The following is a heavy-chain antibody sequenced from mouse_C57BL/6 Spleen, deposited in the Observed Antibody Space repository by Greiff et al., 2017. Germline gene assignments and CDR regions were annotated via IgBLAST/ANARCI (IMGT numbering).Heavy chain of an antibody. V-gene: IGHV5-17*01. J-gene: IGHJ4*01. CDR1: GFTFSDYG. D-gene: IGHD1-1*01. Sequence: EVQRVESGGGLVKPGGSLKLSCAASGFTFSDYGMHWVRQAPEKGLEWVAYISSCSSTIYYADTVKGRFTISRDNAKNTMFLQMTSLRSEDTAMYYCARGFTTVVATPNAMDYWGQGTSVTVSS. CDR2: ISSCSSTI. CDR3: ARGFTTVVATPNAMDY.